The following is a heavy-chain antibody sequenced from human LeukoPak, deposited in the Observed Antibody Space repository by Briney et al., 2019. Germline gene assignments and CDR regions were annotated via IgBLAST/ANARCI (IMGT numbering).Heavy chain of an antibody. J-gene: IGHJ4*02. CDR3: AREQYYYGSGSYYSD. D-gene: IGHD3-10*01. V-gene: IGHV1-18*01. Sequence: ASVKVSCRASGYTFTSYGISWVRQAPGQGLEWMGWISAYNGNTNYAQKLQGRVTMTTDTSTSTAYMELRSLRSDDTAVYYCAREQYYYGSGSYYSDWGQGTLVTVSS. CDR1: GYTFTSYG. CDR2: ISAYNGNT.